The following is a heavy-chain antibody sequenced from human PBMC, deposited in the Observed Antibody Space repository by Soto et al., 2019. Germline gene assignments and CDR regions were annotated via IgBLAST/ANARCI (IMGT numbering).Heavy chain of an antibody. CDR3: ARPPINWQQLVLGYFQH. CDR1: GFTFSSYS. Sequence: GGSLRLSCAASGFTFSSYSMNWVRQAPGKGLEWVSSISSSSSYIYYADSVKGRFTISRDNAKNSLYLQMNSLRAEDTAVYYCARPPINWQQLVLGYFQHWGQGTLVTVSS. D-gene: IGHD6-13*01. J-gene: IGHJ1*01. V-gene: IGHV3-21*01. CDR2: ISSSSSYI.